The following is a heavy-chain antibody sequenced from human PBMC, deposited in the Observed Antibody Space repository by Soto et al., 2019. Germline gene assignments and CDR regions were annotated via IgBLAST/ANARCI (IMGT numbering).Heavy chain of an antibody. J-gene: IGHJ4*02. CDR2: ISAYNGNT. CDR3: ARGSRTKGPPNFDY. V-gene: IGHV1-18*01. CDR1: GYTFTGYA. Sequence: QVQLVQSGAEVKKPGASVKVSCRASGYTFTGYAISWVRQAPGQGLEWMGWISAYNGNTNYAQNLQGRVTMTTDTPTSTAYMELRSLRSDDTAVYYCARGSRTKGPPNFDYWGQGTLVTVPS.